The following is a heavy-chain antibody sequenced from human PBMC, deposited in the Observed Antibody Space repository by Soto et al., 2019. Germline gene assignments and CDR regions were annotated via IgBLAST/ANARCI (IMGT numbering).Heavy chain of an antibody. CDR1: GGSFSGYY. V-gene: IGHV4-34*01. CDR2: INHSGST. CDR3: ARSYSSGWYFAGMDV. J-gene: IGHJ6*02. D-gene: IGHD6-19*01. Sequence: QVQLQQWGAGLLKPSETLSLTCAVYGGSFSGYYWSWIRQPPGKGLEWIGEINHSGSTNYNPSLQSRVTISVDTSKTQFSLQLSSVTAADTAVYYCARSYSSGWYFAGMDVWGQGTTVTVSS.